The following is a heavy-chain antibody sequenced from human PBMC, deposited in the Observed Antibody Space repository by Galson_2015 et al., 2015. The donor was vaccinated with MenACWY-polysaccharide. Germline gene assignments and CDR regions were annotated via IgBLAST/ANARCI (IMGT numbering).Heavy chain of an antibody. V-gene: IGHV3-13*01. Sequence: SLRLSCAASGSTFSSFDMHWVRHVIGKGLEWVAAIGTGGDTYYSGSVKGRFTIFRENAKNSLYLQMNSLRAGDTAVYYCAREFTGDGSSWYYWYFDLWGRGTLVTVSS. CDR1: GSTFSSFD. D-gene: IGHD6-13*01. J-gene: IGHJ2*01. CDR3: AREFTGDGSSWYYWYFDL. CDR2: IGTGGDT.